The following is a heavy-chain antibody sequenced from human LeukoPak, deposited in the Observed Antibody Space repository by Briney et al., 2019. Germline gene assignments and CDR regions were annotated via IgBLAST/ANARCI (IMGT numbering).Heavy chain of an antibody. CDR3: ARPLPAARDAFDI. V-gene: IGHV3-7*01. Sequence: GGSLRLSCAASGFTFSSYWMSWVRQAPGKGLEWVANIKQDGSEKYYVDSVKGRFTISRDNAKNSLYLQMNSLRAEDTAVYYCARPLPAARDAFDIWGQGTMVTVSS. J-gene: IGHJ3*02. D-gene: IGHD2-2*01. CDR1: GFTFSSYW. CDR2: IKQDGSEK.